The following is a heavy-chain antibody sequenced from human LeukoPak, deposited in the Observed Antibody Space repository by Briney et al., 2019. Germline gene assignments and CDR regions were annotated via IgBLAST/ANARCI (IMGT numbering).Heavy chain of an antibody. D-gene: IGHD6-19*01. CDR1: GFTFSSYA. J-gene: IGHJ2*01. Sequence: QTGGSLRLSCAASGFTFSSYAMSWVRQAPGKGLEWVSAISGSGGSTYYADSVEGRFTISRDNSKNTLYLQMNSLRAEDTAVYYCAKDRIAVATASIWYFDLWGRGTLVTVSS. CDR2: ISGSGGST. V-gene: IGHV3-23*01. CDR3: AKDRIAVATASIWYFDL.